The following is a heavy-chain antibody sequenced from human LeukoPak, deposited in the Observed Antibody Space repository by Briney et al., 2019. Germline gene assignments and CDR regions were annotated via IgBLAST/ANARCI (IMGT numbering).Heavy chain of an antibody. J-gene: IGHJ3*02. D-gene: IGHD3-3*01. CDR1: GGSFSGYY. Sequence: SETLSLTCAVYGGSFSGYYWSWIRQPPGKGLEWIGEIHHSGSTNYNPSLKSRVTISVDTSKNQFSLKLSSVTAADTAVYYCARGSYDFWSGYHDAFDIWGQGTMVTVSS. V-gene: IGHV4-34*01. CDR2: IHHSGST. CDR3: ARGSYDFWSGYHDAFDI.